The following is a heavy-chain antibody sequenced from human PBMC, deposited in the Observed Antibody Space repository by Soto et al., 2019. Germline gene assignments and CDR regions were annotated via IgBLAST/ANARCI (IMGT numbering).Heavy chain of an antibody. V-gene: IGHV3-30-3*01. Sequence: QVQLVESRGGVVQPGRSLRLSCAASGFTISSYAMNWVRQAPGKGLEWVAVISYDGSNKYYADSVKGRFTISRDNSKNTLYLQMNSLRAEDTAVYYCARDLNEELIAATFWFDPWGQGTLVTVSS. J-gene: IGHJ5*02. CDR2: ISYDGSNK. CDR3: ARDLNEELIAATFWFDP. CDR1: GFTISSYA. D-gene: IGHD2-15*01.